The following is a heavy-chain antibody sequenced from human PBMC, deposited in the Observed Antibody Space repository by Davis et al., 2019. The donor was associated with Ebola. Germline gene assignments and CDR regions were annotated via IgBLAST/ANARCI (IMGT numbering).Heavy chain of an antibody. J-gene: IGHJ4*02. V-gene: IGHV4-30-4*01. CDR2: IYYSGST. CDR1: GGSISSGDYY. CDR3: ARDHGYNFVIDY. D-gene: IGHD5-24*01. Sequence: MPSETLSLTCTVSGGSISSGDYYWSWIRQPPGKGLEWIGYIYYSGSTYYNPSLKSRVTISVDTSKNQFSLKLSSVTAADTAVYYCARDHGYNFVIDYWGQGTLVTVSS.